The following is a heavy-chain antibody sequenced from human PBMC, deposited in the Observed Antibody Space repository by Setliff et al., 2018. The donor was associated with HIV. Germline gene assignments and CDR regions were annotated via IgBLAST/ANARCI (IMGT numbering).Heavy chain of an antibody. V-gene: IGHV4-38-2*01. D-gene: IGHD1-26*01. Sequence: SETLSLTCAVSGYSISSGYYWGWIRQPPGKGLEWIGSIYHSGSTFYNPSLKSRVTLSLDTSRNQFSLKVTSVTAADTAVYYCARRAAATTNFDYWGQGTLVTVSS. CDR2: IYHSGST. CDR1: GYSISSGYY. J-gene: IGHJ4*02. CDR3: ARRAAATTNFDY.